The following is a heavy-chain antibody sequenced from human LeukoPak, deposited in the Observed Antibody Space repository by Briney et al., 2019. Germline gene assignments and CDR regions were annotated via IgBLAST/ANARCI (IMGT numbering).Heavy chain of an antibody. CDR3: ATLFVATAPPDY. CDR2: ISNDGSNK. CDR1: GFTFSRYE. D-gene: IGHD5-18*01. V-gene: IGHV3-30-3*01. Sequence: GGSLRLSCAASGFTFSRYEMHWVRQAPGKGLEWVTLISNDGSNKYYADSVKGRFTISRDNSKNTLSLQMNSLRVEDTAVYYCATLFVATAPPDYWGQGTLVTVSS. J-gene: IGHJ4*02.